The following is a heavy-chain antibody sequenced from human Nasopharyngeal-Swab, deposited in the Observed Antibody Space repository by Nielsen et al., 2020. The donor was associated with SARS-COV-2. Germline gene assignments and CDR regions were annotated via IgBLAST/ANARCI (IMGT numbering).Heavy chain of an antibody. V-gene: IGHV3-49*03. CDR3: TRSGEWPYPTGFDY. J-gene: IGHJ4*02. D-gene: IGHD3-10*01. Sequence: GESLKISCTASGFTFGDYAMSWFRQAPGKGLEWVGFIRSKAYGGTTEYAASVKGRFTISRDDSKSIAYLQMNSLKTEDTAVYYCTRSGEWPYPTGFDYWGQGTLVTVSS. CDR2: IRSKAYGGTT. CDR1: GFTFGDYA.